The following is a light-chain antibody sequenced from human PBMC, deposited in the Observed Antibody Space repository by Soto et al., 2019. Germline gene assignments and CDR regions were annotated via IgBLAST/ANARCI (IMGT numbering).Light chain of an antibody. CDR2: GAT. CDR1: QTVCSN. V-gene: IGKV3-15*01. J-gene: IGKJ1*01. Sequence: EIVMTQSPATRSLSPGERATLSCRASQTVCSNFAWYQQKPGQAPRLLIYGATTRAAGIPARLSGSGSGTEFTLTISSRQSEGRAVFYCQQYNNWPPGTFGQGTKVEIK. CDR3: QQYNNWPPGT.